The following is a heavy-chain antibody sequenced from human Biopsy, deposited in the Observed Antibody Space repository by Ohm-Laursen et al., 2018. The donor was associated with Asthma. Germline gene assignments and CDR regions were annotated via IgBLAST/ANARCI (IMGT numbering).Heavy chain of an antibody. CDR1: GFAVSRDH. V-gene: IGHV3-53*01. Sequence: SLRLSCAASGFAVSRDHMFWVRQAPGKGLEWVSVIYSGGTSHTADSVRGRFTISRVYSKNTLYLQMHSLRAEDTAVYCCARGDSSNWSHYYFDYWGQGTLVTVSS. J-gene: IGHJ4*02. CDR3: ARGDSSNWSHYYFDY. D-gene: IGHD3-22*01. CDR2: IYSGGTS.